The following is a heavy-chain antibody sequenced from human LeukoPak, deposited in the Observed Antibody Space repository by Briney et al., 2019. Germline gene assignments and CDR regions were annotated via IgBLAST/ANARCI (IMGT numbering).Heavy chain of an antibody. Sequence: PSETLSLTCSASGGSVSNYYWSWIRQPPGKGLEWIGYVYYTGSTNYNPSLMSRVTMFENKSKNQFSLRLYSVAVADTAVYYCARHQWLESNWFDPWGQGTLVTVSS. CDR3: ARHQWLESNWFDP. CDR1: GGSVSNYY. D-gene: IGHD6-19*01. CDR2: VYYTGST. J-gene: IGHJ5*02. V-gene: IGHV4-59*08.